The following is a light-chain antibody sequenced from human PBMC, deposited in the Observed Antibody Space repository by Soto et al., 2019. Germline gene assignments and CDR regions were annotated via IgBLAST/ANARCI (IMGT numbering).Light chain of an antibody. Sequence: DIQMTQSPSSLSASVGDRVTITCWASQTLSNYLNWYQQKPGKAPKLLIYAASSLQIGVPSRFSGSGSGTDFTLTISSLQPEEFATYYCQQSYNTPTFGQGKRLQIK. CDR1: QTLSNY. J-gene: IGKJ5*01. CDR3: QQSYNTPT. CDR2: AAS. V-gene: IGKV1-39*01.